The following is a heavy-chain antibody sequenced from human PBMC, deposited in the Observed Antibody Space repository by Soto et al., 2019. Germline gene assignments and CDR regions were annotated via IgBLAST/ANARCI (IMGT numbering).Heavy chain of an antibody. V-gene: IGHV1-69*02. CDR3: ARGTLVVLTYFEA. D-gene: IGHD1-1*01. J-gene: IGHJ4*02. Sequence: QVQLVQSGTEVKKPGSSVKVSCKASGGTFRNYPINWVRQAPGQGLEWMGSIFPLTDIPDYAQNFQARLTISADKATSTAYMELSRLTSDDTAMYCCARGTLVVLTYFEAWGRGTLVTVSS. CDR2: IFPLTDIP. CDR1: GGTFRNYP.